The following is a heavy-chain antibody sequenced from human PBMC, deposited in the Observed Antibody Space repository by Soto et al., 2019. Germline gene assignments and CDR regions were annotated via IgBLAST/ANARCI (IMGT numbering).Heavy chain of an antibody. J-gene: IGHJ6*02. CDR1: GFTFSSYA. CDR3: AKDSGVLWFGELVWYYYYGMDV. Sequence: EVQLLESGGGLVQPGGSLRLSCAASGFTFSSYAMSWVRQAPGKGLEWVSAISGSGGSTYYADSVKGRFTISRDNSKNTRYLQMNSLRAEDTAVYYCAKDSGVLWFGELVWYYYYGMDVWGQGTTVTVSS. CDR2: ISGSGGST. D-gene: IGHD3-10*01. V-gene: IGHV3-23*01.